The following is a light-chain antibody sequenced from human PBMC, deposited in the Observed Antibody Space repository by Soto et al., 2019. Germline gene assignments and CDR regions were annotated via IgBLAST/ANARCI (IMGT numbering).Light chain of an antibody. V-gene: IGLV1-51*01. CDR1: SSNIGNTY. CDR3: GTWDSSLSAYV. CDR2: DNN. J-gene: IGLJ1*01. Sequence: QSALTQPPSVSAAPGQKVTISCSGSSSNIGNTYVSWYQQLPGTAPKLLIYDNNKRPSVIPDRFSDSKSGTSATLAITGLQTGDEADYYCGTWDSSLSAYVFGTGTKVTVL.